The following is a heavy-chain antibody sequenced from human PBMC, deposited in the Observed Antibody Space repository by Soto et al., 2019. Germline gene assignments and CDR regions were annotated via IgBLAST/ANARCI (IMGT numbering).Heavy chain of an antibody. J-gene: IGHJ4*02. CDR1: GGSISGYY. D-gene: IGHD2-15*01. CDR3: AGIRVARWTAYFDY. V-gene: IGHV4-59*01. CDR2: IYYSGST. Sequence: SETLSLTCTVSGGSISGYYWSRVRQPPGKGLEWIGYIYYSGSTNYNPALLSRVTISVDTSKSQFSLKLSSVIAADTAVYYCAGIRVARWTAYFDYWGQGTLVTVSS.